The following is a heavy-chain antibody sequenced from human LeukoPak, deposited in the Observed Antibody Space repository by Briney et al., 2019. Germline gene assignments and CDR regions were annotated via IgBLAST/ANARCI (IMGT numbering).Heavy chain of an antibody. D-gene: IGHD2-21*01. CDR1: GFTFSSYE. CDR3: ARGGPIEGYFDY. CDR2: ISSSGSTI. V-gene: IGHV3-48*03. J-gene: IGHJ4*02. Sequence: GGSLRLSCAASGFTFSSYEMNWVRQAPGKGLEWVSYISSSGSTIYYADSVKGRFTISRDNAKNSLYLQMNSLRAEDTAVYYCARGGPIEGYFDYWGQGTLVTVSS.